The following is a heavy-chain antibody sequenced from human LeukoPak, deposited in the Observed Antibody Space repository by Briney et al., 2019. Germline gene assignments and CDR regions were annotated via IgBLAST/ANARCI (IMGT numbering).Heavy chain of an antibody. CDR2: TYYRSTWYN. V-gene: IGHV6-1*01. CDR1: GDSVSSNTAA. CDR3: ARARLHHTYGSGTNFDY. J-gene: IGHJ4*02. D-gene: IGHD3-10*01. Sequence: SRTLSLTCAISGDSVSSNTAAWNWIRQSPSRGFEWLGRTYYRSTWYNDYAVSVRSRISIIPDTSKNHFSLQLNSVTPEDTAVYYCARARLHHTYGSGTNFDYWGQGTLVTVSS.